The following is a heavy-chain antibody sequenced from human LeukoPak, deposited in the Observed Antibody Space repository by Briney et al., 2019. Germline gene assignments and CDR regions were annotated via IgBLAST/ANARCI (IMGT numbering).Heavy chain of an antibody. Sequence: PSETLSLTCTVSGGSISSYYWSWIRQPPGKGLEWIGYIYYSGSTNYNPSLKSRVTISVDTSKNQFSLKLSSVTAADTAVYYCARGRQTLDCSSTSCLPEEEDYYYYMDVWGKGTTVTVSS. J-gene: IGHJ6*03. CDR2: IYYSGST. D-gene: IGHD2-2*01. CDR3: ARGRQTLDCSSTSCLPEEEDYYYYMDV. V-gene: IGHV4-59*01. CDR1: GGSISSYY.